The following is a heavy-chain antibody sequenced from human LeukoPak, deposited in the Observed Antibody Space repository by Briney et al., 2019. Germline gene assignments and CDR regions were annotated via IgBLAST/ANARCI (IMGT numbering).Heavy chain of an antibody. CDR2: IKPDGSEK. J-gene: IGHJ4*02. CDR3: ARDQAKFTIPLAY. V-gene: IGHV3-7*01. CDR1: GFTFSNYW. D-gene: IGHD3-3*01. Sequence: PGGSLRLSCAASGFTFSNYWMSWVRQAPEKGLEWVANIKPDGSEKYFVDSVKGRFTISRDNAKNSLYLQMNSLRAEDTAVYYCARDQAKFTIPLAYWGQGTLVTVSS.